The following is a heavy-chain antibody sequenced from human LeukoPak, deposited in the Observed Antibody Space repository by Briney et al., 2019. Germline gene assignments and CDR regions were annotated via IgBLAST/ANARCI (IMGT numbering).Heavy chain of an antibody. J-gene: IGHJ4*02. CDR2: ISGSGGST. CDR3: AKDGGYYDSSGYYPWYFDY. V-gene: IGHV3-23*01. D-gene: IGHD3-22*01. Sequence: PGGSLRLSCAASGFTFSSYGMSWVRQAPGKGLEWVSAISGSGGSTYYADSVKGRFTISRDNSKNTLYLQMNSLRAEDTAVYYCAKDGGYYDSSGYYPWYFDYWGQGTLVTVSS. CDR1: GFTFSSYG.